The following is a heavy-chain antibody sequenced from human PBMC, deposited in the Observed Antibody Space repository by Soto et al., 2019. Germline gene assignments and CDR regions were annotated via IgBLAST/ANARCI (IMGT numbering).Heavy chain of an antibody. Sequence: ASVKVSCKVSGYTFTSYYMHWVRQAPEQGLEWMGIINPSGGSTSYAQKFQGRVTMTRDTSTSTVYMELSSLRSEDTAVYYCASRADSGYGYDYWGQGTLVTVSS. CDR3: ASRADSGYGYDY. D-gene: IGHD5-12*01. CDR2: INPSGGST. CDR1: GYTFTSYY. J-gene: IGHJ4*02. V-gene: IGHV1-46*01.